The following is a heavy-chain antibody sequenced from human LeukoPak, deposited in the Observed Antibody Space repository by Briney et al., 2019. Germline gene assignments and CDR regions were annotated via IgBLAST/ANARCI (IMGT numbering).Heavy chain of an antibody. D-gene: IGHD2-8*01. J-gene: IGHJ6*02. V-gene: IGHV3-48*02. CDR3: ARVKTNYYIMDV. CDR2: ISSTGSPI. Sequence: GGSLRLSCAASGFTFSSYSMNWVRQAPGKGLEWVSYISSTGSPIYYADSVKGRFTISRDNAKNSLSLQMNSLRDEDTALYYCARVKTNYYIMDVWGQGTTVTVSS. CDR1: GFTFSSYS.